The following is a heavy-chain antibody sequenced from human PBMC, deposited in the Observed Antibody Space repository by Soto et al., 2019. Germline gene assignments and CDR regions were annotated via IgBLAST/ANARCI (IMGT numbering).Heavy chain of an antibody. D-gene: IGHD3-10*01. CDR1: GDTFNFYT. CDR2: FNPILSMS. V-gene: IGHV1-69*02. Sequence: QVQLVQSGSDVKKAGSSVKVSCKASGDTFNFYTINWVRQAPGLGLEWMGRFNPILSMSNYAQKFEGRVTITAEKSTNTAYMELSRLRVADTAMYYCVTSYGSGYRAFDFWGQGALVTVSS. J-gene: IGHJ4*02. CDR3: VTSYGSGYRAFDF.